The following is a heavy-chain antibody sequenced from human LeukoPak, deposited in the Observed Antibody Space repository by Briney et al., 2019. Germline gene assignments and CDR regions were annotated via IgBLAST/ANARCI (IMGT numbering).Heavy chain of an antibody. D-gene: IGHD6-6*01. CDR1: GFTVSSNY. Sequence: GGSLRLSCAASGFTVSSNYMSWVRQAPGKGLEWVSVIYSGGSTYYADSVKGRFTISRDNSKNTLYLQMNSLRAEDTAVYYCARDYGTKSIAARPRDYWGQGTLVTVSS. CDR2: IYSGGST. J-gene: IGHJ4*02. V-gene: IGHV3-53*01. CDR3: ARDYGTKSIAARPRDY.